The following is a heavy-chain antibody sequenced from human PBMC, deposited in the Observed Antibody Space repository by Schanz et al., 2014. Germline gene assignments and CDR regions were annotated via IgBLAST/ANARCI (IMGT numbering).Heavy chain of an antibody. V-gene: IGHV3-48*01. D-gene: IGHD3-10*01. CDR2: IRSSSTPI. CDR1: GFTFSDYS. CDR3: ARIGGSVFDY. Sequence: EVQLVESGGGWVQPGGSLRLSCAASGFTFSDYSMNWVRQAPGKGPEWVSYIRSSSTPIYYADSVKGRFTISRDNAKNSLYLQMNSLRAEDTAVYYCARIGGSVFDYWAQGTLVTVYS. J-gene: IGHJ4*02.